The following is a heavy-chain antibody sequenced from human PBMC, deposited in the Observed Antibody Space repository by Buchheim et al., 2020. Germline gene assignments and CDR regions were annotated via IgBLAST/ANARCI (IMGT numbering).Heavy chain of an antibody. Sequence: QRQLQESGPGLVKPSETLSLTCTVSGGSISSSSYYWGWIRQPPGKGLEWIGSIYYSGSTYYNPSLKSRVTISVDTSKNQFSLKLSSVTAADTAVYYCASTPPTVTYYYYGMDVWGQGTT. J-gene: IGHJ6*02. CDR1: GGSISSSSYY. V-gene: IGHV4-39*01. CDR2: IYYSGST. D-gene: IGHD4-11*01. CDR3: ASTPPTVTYYYYGMDV.